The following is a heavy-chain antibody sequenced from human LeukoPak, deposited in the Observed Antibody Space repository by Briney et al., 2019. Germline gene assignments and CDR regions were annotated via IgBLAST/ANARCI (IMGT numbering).Heavy chain of an antibody. CDR1: GYTFSSYW. D-gene: IGHD3-10*01. CDR2: IYPGDSDT. Sequence: GESLKISCKGSGYTFSSYWIGWVRQMPGEGLEWMGIIYPGDSDTRYSPSFQGQVTISADNSISTAYLQWSSLKASDTAMYYCARGGWDGGFGELRDDFDYWGQGTLVTVSS. CDR3: ARGGWDGGFGELRDDFDY. V-gene: IGHV5-51*01. J-gene: IGHJ4*02.